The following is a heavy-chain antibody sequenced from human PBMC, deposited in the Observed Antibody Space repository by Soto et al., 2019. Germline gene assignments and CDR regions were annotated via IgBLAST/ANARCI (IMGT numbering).Heavy chain of an antibody. D-gene: IGHD3-3*01. Sequence: QLQLQESGPGLVKPSETLSLTCTVSGGSISSSSYYWGWIRQPPGKGLEWIGSIYYSGSTYYNPSLKSRVTISVDTSKNQFSLKLSSVTAADTAVYYCARRNPSGYWPHSHDDYWGQGTLVTVSS. J-gene: IGHJ4*02. V-gene: IGHV4-39*01. CDR2: IYYSGST. CDR3: ARRNPSGYWPHSHDDY. CDR1: GGSISSSSYY.